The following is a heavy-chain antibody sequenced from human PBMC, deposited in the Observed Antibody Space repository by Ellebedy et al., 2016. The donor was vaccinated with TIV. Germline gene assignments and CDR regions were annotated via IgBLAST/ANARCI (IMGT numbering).Heavy chain of an antibody. D-gene: IGHD3-9*01. CDR3: ARDDWGPAGP. CDR1: GFTFSIYW. J-gene: IGHJ5*02. CDR2: TDHDGRVK. V-gene: IGHV3-7*03. Sequence: GESLKISCVTSGFTFSIYWMSWVRQAPGKGLEWVAKTDHDGRVKFYVDSVEGRFTISRDNAKNSLYLQMNCLRAEDTAVYYCARDDWGPAGPWGQGTLVTVSS.